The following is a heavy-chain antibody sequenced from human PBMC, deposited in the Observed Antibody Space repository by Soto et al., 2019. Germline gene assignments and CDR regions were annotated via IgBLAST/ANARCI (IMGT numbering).Heavy chain of an antibody. V-gene: IGHV4-59*01. CDR2: VFYTGRA. CDR3: ARDGDGRMTTNPYYYNGMDV. J-gene: IGHJ6*02. CDR1: DGSLRSYY. Sequence: PSKTLSLTGTVFDGSLRSYYWSWIRQPPGKGLEWIGYVFYTGRANCNASLKSRVSISLDTSNYQCSLKLSSVTAADTAVYYCARDGDGRMTTNPYYYNGMDVWGPGTTVTVSS. D-gene: IGHD4-4*01.